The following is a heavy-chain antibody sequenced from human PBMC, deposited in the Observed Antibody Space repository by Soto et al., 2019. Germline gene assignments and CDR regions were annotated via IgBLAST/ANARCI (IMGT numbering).Heavy chain of an antibody. CDR2: IYPGDSDI. D-gene: IGHD6-13*01. CDR1: GYSFNTYW. CDR3: GRLKGAATAFFDY. Sequence: PGESLKISCKASGYSFNTYWIGWVRQMPGKGLEWIGIIYPGDSDIRLSPSFQGQVTVSADNSVNTAYLRWSSLKPSDSAIYYCGRLKGAATAFFDYWGQGT. V-gene: IGHV5-51*01. J-gene: IGHJ4*02.